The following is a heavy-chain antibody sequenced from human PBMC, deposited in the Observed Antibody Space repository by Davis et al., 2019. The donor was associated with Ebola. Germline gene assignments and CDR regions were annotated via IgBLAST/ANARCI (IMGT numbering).Heavy chain of an antibody. CDR2: IYMDGRT. V-gene: IGHV3-53*01. D-gene: IGHD3-16*02. CDR1: GFTVSKNY. J-gene: IGHJ4*02. CDR3: ATSLAANLGSF. Sequence: GESLKISCAASGFTVSKNYMSWVRQAPGKGLEWVAIIYMDGRTFYAESVKGRFAISRDDSMNMVSLQVNSLRGEDTAVYYCATSLAANLGSFWGQGTLVTGSS.